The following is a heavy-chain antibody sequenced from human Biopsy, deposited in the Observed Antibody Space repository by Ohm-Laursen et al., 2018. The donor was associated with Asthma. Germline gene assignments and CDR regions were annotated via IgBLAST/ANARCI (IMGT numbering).Heavy chain of an antibody. CDR2: ISYDGMSE. CDR1: GFIFRGSN. V-gene: IGHV3-30*03. J-gene: IGHJ4*02. CDR3: ARGDGGWLAGTRGDY. D-gene: IGHD3-10*01. Sequence: SSLRLSCTASGFIFRGSNMFWVRQAPGKGLEWLAAISYDGMSEYYADSVKGRSSISRDDSKSTTDLQMSSLRDDDTAVYYCARGDGGWLAGTRGDYWGQGVLVTVSS.